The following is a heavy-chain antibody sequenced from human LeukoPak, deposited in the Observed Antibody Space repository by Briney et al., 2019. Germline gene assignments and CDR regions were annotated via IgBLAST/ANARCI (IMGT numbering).Heavy chain of an antibody. CDR3: ARGLSDSWFYFAS. V-gene: IGHV3-74*01. CDR2: INYDGTSI. Sequence: GGSLRLSCTASGFTFSSNWMHWVRQVPGKGPVWVSRINYDGTSISYAESVKGRFTTSRDNAKNTLYLQMNSLRAEDTAVYHCARGLSDSWFYFASWGQGTLVTVCS. J-gene: IGHJ4*02. D-gene: IGHD6-13*01. CDR1: GFTFSSNW.